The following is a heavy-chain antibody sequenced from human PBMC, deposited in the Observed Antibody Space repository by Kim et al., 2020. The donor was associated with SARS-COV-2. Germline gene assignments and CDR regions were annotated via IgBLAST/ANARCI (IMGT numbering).Heavy chain of an antibody. V-gene: IGHV3-74*01. CDR3: ARRMLGSGSNDY. Sequence: GGSLRLSCVASGFTFSSHWMHWVRQAPGKGLVWVSYISIDGRSTNYADSVKGRFTISRDNAKNTMYLELNSLRVEDTGVYYCARRMLGSGSNDYWGQGTLVTVSS. CDR2: ISIDGRST. CDR1: GFTFSSHW. D-gene: IGHD3-10*01. J-gene: IGHJ4*02.